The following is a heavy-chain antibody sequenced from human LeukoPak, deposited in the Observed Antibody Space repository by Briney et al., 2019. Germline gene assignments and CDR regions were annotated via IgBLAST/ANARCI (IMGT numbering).Heavy chain of an antibody. V-gene: IGHV1-69*01. Sequence: ASVKVSCKASGGTFSSYAISWVRQAPGQGLEWMGGIIPIFGTANYAQKLQSRVTITADESTSTAYMELSSLRSEDTAVYYCARGVVVPAAMVGAGFFDYWGQGTLVTVSS. J-gene: IGHJ4*02. CDR1: GGTFSSYA. D-gene: IGHD2-2*01. CDR3: ARGVVVPAAMVGAGFFDY. CDR2: IIPIFGTA.